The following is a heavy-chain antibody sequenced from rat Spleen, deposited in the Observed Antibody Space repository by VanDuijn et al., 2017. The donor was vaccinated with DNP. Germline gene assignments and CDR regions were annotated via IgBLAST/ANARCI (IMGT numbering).Heavy chain of an antibody. J-gene: IGHJ4*01. CDR1: GFTFNNYW. D-gene: IGHD1-11*01. CDR3: TTFEGTNA. V-gene: IGHV5-31*01. Sequence: EVKLVESGGDLVQPGRSLKLSCVASGFTFNNYWMTWIRQVPGKGLEWVASITSSGGSTYYPDSVKGRFTISRDNATNTLYLQMNSLRSEDTATYYCTTFEGTNAWGQGTSVTVSS. CDR2: ITSSGGST.